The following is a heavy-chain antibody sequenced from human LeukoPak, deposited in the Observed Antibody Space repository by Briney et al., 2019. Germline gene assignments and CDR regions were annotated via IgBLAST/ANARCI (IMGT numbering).Heavy chain of an antibody. V-gene: IGHV3-21*01. CDR2: ISGSSRSI. CDR1: GFTFSRYS. CDR3: AREGENGWSEAFDY. Sequence: GGSLRLSCAASGFTFSRYSMNWVRQAPGKGLEWVSSISGSSRSIYYADSVKRRFTISRDNAKNSLFLQMNSLRAEDTAVYYCAREGENGWSEAFDYWGQGTLVTVSS. J-gene: IGHJ4*02. D-gene: IGHD6-19*01.